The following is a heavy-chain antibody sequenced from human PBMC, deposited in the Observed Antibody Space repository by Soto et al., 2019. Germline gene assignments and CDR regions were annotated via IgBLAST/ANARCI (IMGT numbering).Heavy chain of an antibody. V-gene: IGHV1-8*01. Sequence: ASVKVSCKASGYTFTKAHINWVRQATGQGLEWMGWMNPNSGHTHYAQKFQGRVTMTRNTSITTAYMELSSLRSEDTAVYYCARCSGDYEGWFDPWGQGTLVTVSS. CDR2: MNPNSGHT. CDR3: ARCSGDYEGWFDP. J-gene: IGHJ5*02. D-gene: IGHD4-17*01. CDR1: GYTFTKAH.